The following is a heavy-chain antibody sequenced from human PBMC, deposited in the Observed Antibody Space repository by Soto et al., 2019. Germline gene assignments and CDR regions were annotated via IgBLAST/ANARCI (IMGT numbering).Heavy chain of an antibody. CDR1: GYTFTSYG. D-gene: IGHD5-12*01. Sequence: EASVKVSCPASGYTFTSYGISWVRQAPGQGIEWMGWISAYNGNTNYAQKLQGRVTMTTDTSTSTAYMELRSLRSDDTAVYYCARDSRGHSRDELPSLYYYYDAMYVWGQGPSVTVSS. V-gene: IGHV1-18*01. J-gene: IGHJ6*02. CDR3: ARDSRGHSRDELPSLYYYYDAMYV. CDR2: ISAYNGNT.